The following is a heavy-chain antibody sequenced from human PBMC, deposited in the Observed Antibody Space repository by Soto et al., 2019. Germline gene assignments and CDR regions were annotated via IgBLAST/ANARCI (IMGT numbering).Heavy chain of an antibody. CDR2: ISAYNGNT. D-gene: IGHD3-3*01. CDR3: AATIPRRTMGLHDY. CDR1: GYTFTSYG. Sequence: QVQLVQSGAEVKKPGASVKVSCKASGYTFTSYGISWVRQAPGQGLEWMGWISAYNGNTNYAQKLQGRVTITRDMSTSTAYMELSSLRSEDTAVYYCAATIPRRTMGLHDYWGQGTLVTVSS. J-gene: IGHJ4*02. V-gene: IGHV1-18*01.